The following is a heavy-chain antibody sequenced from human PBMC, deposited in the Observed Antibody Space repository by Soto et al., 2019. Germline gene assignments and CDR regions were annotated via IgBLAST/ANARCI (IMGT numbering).Heavy chain of an antibody. CDR1: GGSISSYY. CDR3: ERGGKIAARPLDS. J-gene: IGHJ4*02. Sequence: SETLSLTCTVSGGSISSYYWSWIRQPPGKGLEWIGYIYYSGSTNYNPSLKSRVTISVDTSKNQFSLKLSSVTAADTAVYYCERGGKIAARPLDSWGQVNLVTVSS. D-gene: IGHD6-6*01. V-gene: IGHV4-59*01. CDR2: IYYSGST.